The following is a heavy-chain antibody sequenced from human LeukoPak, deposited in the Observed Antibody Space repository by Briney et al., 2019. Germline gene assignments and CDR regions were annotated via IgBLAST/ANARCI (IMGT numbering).Heavy chain of an antibody. CDR1: GFSFSSCA. CDR2: ISATGGST. V-gene: IGHV3-23*01. CDR3: AKLLRAGRILTISLES. J-gene: IGHJ4*02. Sequence: GGSLRLSCAGSGFSFSSCAMHWVRRAPGKGLEWTSAISATGGSTHYADSVKGRFTISRDNPKNTLYLQLNSLGVEDTAIYYCAKLLRAGRILTISLESWGQGTLVTVSS. D-gene: IGHD2/OR15-2a*01.